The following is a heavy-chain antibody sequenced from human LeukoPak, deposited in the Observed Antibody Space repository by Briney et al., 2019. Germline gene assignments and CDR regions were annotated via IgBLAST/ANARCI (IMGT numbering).Heavy chain of an antibody. Sequence: GQSLRRSCAASGFTFDDYGMSWVRQAPGKGLEWVSGINWNGGTTGYADSVKGRFAISRDNAKNSLYLQMNSLRAEDTALYYCAREGSGSPHYGMDVWGQGTTVTVSS. J-gene: IGHJ6*02. CDR3: AREGSGSPHYGMDV. CDR2: INWNGGTT. V-gene: IGHV3-20*04. CDR1: GFTFDDYG. D-gene: IGHD3-10*01.